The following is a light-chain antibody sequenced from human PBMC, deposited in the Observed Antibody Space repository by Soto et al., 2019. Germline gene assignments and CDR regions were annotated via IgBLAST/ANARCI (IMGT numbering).Light chain of an antibody. V-gene: IGKV3-15*01. CDR2: GAS. J-gene: IGKJ1*01. CDR3: QQYNNWPPWT. CDR1: QSVSSN. Sequence: LVTQSPATLSVSPLEIATLSFMPSQSVSSNLAWYQQKPGQAPRLLIYGASTRATGIPARFSGSGSGTEFTLTISSLQSEDFAVYYCQQYNNWPPWTFGQGTKVDI.